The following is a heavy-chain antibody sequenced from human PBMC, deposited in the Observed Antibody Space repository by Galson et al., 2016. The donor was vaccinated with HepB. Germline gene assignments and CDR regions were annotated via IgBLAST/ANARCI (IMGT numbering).Heavy chain of an antibody. J-gene: IGHJ4*02. V-gene: IGHV3-30*18. D-gene: IGHD1-1*01. CDR3: AKGTRRGFDWGGGHDS. CDR2: LSYNGRNE. Sequence: SLRLSCAASGFNFSRFGMHWVRQSPGEGLQWVAVLSYNGRNEYYSDSVKGRFTVSRDNSKNTLYLQMDNLNVADTAVYYCAKGTRRGFDWGGGHDSWGRGTRVTVS. CDR1: GFNFSRFG.